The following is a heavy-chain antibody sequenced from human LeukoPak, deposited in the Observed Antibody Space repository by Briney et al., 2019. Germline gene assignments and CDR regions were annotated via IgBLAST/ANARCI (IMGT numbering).Heavy chain of an antibody. CDR1: RYTFTGYY. Sequence: ASVKVSCKASRYTFTGYYMHWVRQAPGQGLEWMGWINPNSGVTDYAQNFQGRVTMTRDTSISTAYVELRRLRSDATAVYYCARGAGEGYTYGRYYFDYWGQGTLVTVSS. J-gene: IGHJ4*02. CDR2: INPNSGVT. V-gene: IGHV1-2*02. D-gene: IGHD5-18*01. CDR3: ARGAGEGYTYGRYYFDY.